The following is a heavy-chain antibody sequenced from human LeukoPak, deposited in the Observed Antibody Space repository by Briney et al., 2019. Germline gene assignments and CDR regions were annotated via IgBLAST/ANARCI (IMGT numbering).Heavy chain of an antibody. D-gene: IGHD3-9*01. J-gene: IGHJ6*03. V-gene: IGHV1-46*01. CDR1: GYTFTSYY. CDR3: ARNPLRYFDWLLAKRYYYYYMDV. CDR2: INPSGGST. Sequence: ASVKVSCKASGYTFTSYYMHWVRQAPGQGLEWMGIINPSGGSTSYAQKFQGRVTMTRDMSTSTVYMELSSLRSEDTAVYYCARNPLRYFDWLLAKRYYYYYMDVWGKGTTVTVSS.